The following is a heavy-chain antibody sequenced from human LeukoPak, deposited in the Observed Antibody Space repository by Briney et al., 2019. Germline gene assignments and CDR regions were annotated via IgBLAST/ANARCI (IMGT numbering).Heavy chain of an antibody. Sequence: GGSLRLSCAASGFTFSSYAMSWVRQAPGKGPEWVSAISGSGGSTYYADSVKGRFTISRDNSKNTLYLQMNSLRAEDTAVYYCAKVGYCSSTSCYDYGMDVWGQGTTVTVSS. J-gene: IGHJ6*02. D-gene: IGHD2-2*01. CDR1: GFTFSSYA. V-gene: IGHV3-23*01. CDR2: ISGSGGST. CDR3: AKVGYCSSTSCYDYGMDV.